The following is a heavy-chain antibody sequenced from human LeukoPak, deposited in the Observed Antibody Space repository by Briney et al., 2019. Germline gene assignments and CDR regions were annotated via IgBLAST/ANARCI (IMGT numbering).Heavy chain of an antibody. CDR1: GYTFTGYY. Sequence: ASVKVSCKASGYTFTGYYMHWVRQAPGQGLEWMGWINPNSGGTNYAQKFQGRVTMTRDTSISTAYMELSRLRSDDTAVYYCARRPVGDCSGGSCQHFDYWGQGTLVTVSS. D-gene: IGHD2-15*01. V-gene: IGHV1-2*02. J-gene: IGHJ4*02. CDR3: ARRPVGDCSGGSCQHFDY. CDR2: INPNSGGT.